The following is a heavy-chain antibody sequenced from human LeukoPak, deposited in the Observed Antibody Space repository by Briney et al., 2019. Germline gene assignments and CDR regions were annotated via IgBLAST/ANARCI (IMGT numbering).Heavy chain of an antibody. Sequence: ASVKVSCKASGGTFISYAISWVRQAPGQGLEWMGGIIPIFGTANYAQKFQGRVTITADESTSTAYMELSSLRSEDTAVYYCARGEERYYYDSSGQSPWFQHWGQGTLVTVSS. CDR1: GGTFISYA. CDR3: ARGEERYYYDSSGQSPWFQH. D-gene: IGHD3-22*01. V-gene: IGHV1-69*13. CDR2: IIPIFGTA. J-gene: IGHJ1*01.